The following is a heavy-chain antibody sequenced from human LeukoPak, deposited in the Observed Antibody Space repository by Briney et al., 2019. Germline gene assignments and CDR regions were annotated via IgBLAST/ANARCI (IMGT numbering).Heavy chain of an antibody. CDR3: ARESWNYVGAFDI. D-gene: IGHD1-7*01. CDR1: GYTFTGYY. CDR2: INPNSGGT. J-gene: IGHJ3*02. V-gene: IGHV1-2*02. Sequence: ASVKVSCKASGYTFTGYYMHWVRQAPGQGLEWMGWINPNSGGTNYAQKFQGRVTMTRDTSISTAYMELSRLRSDDTAVYYCARESWNYVGAFDIWVQGTMVTVSS.